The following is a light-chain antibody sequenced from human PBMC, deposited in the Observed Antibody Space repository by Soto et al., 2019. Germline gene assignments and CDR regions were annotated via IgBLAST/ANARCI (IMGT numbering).Light chain of an antibody. CDR1: QSVSSSY. CDR2: GAS. V-gene: IGKV3-20*01. J-gene: IGKJ3*01. Sequence: EVVLTQSPGTLSLSPGERATLSCRASQSVSSSYFAWYQQKPGQAPRLLIYGASNRATGIQDRFSGSGSRTNFTLIISRLEPEDFAMYYCQQYATSPFTFGPGTKVDIK. CDR3: QQYATSPFT.